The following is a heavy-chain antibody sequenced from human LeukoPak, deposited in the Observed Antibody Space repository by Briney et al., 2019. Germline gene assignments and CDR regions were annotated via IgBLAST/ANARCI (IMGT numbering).Heavy chain of an antibody. CDR2: ITGSGGNT. V-gene: IGHV3-23*01. CDR1: GFTFSNYA. J-gene: IGHJ4*02. D-gene: IGHD3-9*01. Sequence: GGSLRLSCAASGFTFSNYAMSWVRQAPGKGLEWVSAITGSGGNTYYADSVKGRFTISRDNSKNTVFLQMNSLRAEDTAVYYCAKWGDYDVLSGYYVSDYWGQGALVTVSS. CDR3: AKWGDYDVLSGYYVSDY.